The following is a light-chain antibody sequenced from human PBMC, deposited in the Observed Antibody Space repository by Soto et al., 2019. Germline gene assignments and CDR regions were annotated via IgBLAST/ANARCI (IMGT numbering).Light chain of an antibody. Sequence: EMVLTQSPGTLSLSPGERATLSCRASQSVSNNYLAWYQQKPGQAPRLLIYGASTRATGIPARFSGSGSGTEFTLTISSLQSEDFAVYYCQQYNNWPAITFGQGTRLEIK. J-gene: IGKJ5*01. CDR1: QSVSNN. CDR2: GAS. CDR3: QQYNNWPAIT. V-gene: IGKV3D-15*01.